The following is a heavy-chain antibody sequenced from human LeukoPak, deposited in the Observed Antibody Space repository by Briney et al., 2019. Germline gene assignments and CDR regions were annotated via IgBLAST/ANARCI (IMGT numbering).Heavy chain of an antibody. CDR3: AKLLWTLRYFDY. J-gene: IGHJ4*02. V-gene: IGHV3-23*01. D-gene: IGHD3-9*01. CDR1: GFTFSNYA. CDR2: IGGGGGST. Sequence: EGSLRLSCAASGFTFSNYAMSWVRQAPGKGLEWVSAIGGGGGSTYYADSVRGRFTTSRDNSKNMLYLQMNSLRAEDTAVYYCAKLLWTLRYFDYWGQGTLVTVSS.